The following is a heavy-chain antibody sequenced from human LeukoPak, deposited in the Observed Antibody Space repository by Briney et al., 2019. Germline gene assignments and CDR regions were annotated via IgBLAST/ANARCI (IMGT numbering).Heavy chain of an antibody. D-gene: IGHD4-11*01. CDR1: GGSVTSGSYY. CDR2: IYYSGST. Sequence: SETLSLTCTVSGGSVTSGSYYWSWIRQPPGKGPEWIGYIYYSGSTNYNPSLKSRVTISVDTSNNQFSLKLSSVTAADTAVYYCARDVTKGYYSYGMDVWGQGTTVTVSS. J-gene: IGHJ6*02. CDR3: ARDVTKGYYSYGMDV. V-gene: IGHV4-61*01.